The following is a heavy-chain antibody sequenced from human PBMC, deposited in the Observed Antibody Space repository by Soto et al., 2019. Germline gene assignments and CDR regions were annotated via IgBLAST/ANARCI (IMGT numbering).Heavy chain of an antibody. CDR3: AKDPIYDDSSLSNY. D-gene: IGHD3-22*01. CDR2: ISYDGSNK. V-gene: IGHV3-30*18. Sequence: QVQLVESGGGVVQPGRSLRLSCAASGFTFSSYGMHWVRQAPGKGLEWVAVISYDGSNKYYADSVKGRFTISRDNSKNTLYLQMNSLRAEDTAVYYCAKDPIYDDSSLSNYWGQGTLVTVSS. J-gene: IGHJ4*02. CDR1: GFTFSSYG.